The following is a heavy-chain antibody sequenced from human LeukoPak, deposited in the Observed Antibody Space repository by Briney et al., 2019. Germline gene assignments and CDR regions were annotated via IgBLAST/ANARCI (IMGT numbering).Heavy chain of an antibody. CDR1: GFTFSSYP. J-gene: IGHJ4*02. CDR2: ISGSGGST. D-gene: IGHD3-22*01. Sequence: PGGSLRLSCAASGFTFSSYPMSWVRQAPGKGLEWVSAISGSGGSTYYADSVKGRFTISRDNSKNTLYLQMNSLRAEDTAVYYCAKVRFYDSSGYVDYWGQGTLVTVSS. CDR3: AKVRFYDSSGYVDY. V-gene: IGHV3-23*01.